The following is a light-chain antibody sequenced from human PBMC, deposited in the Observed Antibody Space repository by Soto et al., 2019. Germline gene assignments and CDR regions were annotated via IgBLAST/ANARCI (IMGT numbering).Light chain of an antibody. J-gene: IGKJ5*01. CDR1: QSVNNF. CDR3: QQRSNWPPIT. CDR2: DTS. V-gene: IGKV3-11*01. Sequence: IVLTQSPATLSLTPGERATLSCRASQSVNNFLAWYQQKPGQAPRLLIYDTSIRATDIPARFSGSGSGTDFTLTISSLEPEDFAVYYCQQRSNWPPITFGQGARLEIK.